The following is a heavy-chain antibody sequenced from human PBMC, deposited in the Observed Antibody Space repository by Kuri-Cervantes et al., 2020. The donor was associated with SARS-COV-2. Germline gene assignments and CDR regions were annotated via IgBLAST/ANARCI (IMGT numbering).Heavy chain of an antibody. CDR2: IYYSGST. D-gene: IGHD6-6*01. V-gene: IGHV4-39*07. J-gene: IGHJ6*02. CDR1: GGSISSSSYY. Sequence: SETLSLTCTVSGGSISSSSYYWGWIRQPPGKGLEWIGSIYYSGSTNYNPSLKSRVTISVDTSKNQFSLKLSSVTAADTAVYYCARGDGRIAARTAGYYYGMDVWGQGTAVTVSS. CDR3: ARGDGRIAARTAGYYYGMDV.